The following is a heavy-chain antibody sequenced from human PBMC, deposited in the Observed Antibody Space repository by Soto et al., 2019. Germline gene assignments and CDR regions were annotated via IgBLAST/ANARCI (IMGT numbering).Heavy chain of an antibody. V-gene: IGHV4-59*01. CDR1: GGSISSYY. D-gene: IGHD3-10*02. CDR2: IYYSGST. J-gene: IGHJ5*02. CDR3: ARNEVVFGWFDP. Sequence: SETLSLTCTVSGGSISSYYWSWIRQPPGKGLEWIGYIYYSGSTNYNPSLKSRVTISVDTSKNQFSLKLSSVTAADTAVYYCARNEVVFGWFDPWGQGVQVTVSS.